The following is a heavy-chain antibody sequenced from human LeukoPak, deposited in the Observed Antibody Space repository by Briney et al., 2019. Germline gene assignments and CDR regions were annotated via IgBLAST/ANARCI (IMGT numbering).Heavy chain of an antibody. CDR1: GFTFSSYS. D-gene: IGHD3-10*01. CDR2: ISSSSYI. V-gene: IGHV3-21*01. Sequence: GGSLRLSCAASGFTFSSYSMNWVRQAPGKGLEWVSSISSSSYIYYADSAKGRFTISRDNAKNSLYLQMNSLRAEDTAVYYCARDPAIYYYGSGSSVQADAYWGQGTLVTVSS. CDR3: ARDPAIYYYGSGSSVQADAY. J-gene: IGHJ4*02.